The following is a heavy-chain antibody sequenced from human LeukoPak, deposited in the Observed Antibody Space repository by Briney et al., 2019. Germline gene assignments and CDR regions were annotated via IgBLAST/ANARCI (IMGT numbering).Heavy chain of an antibody. V-gene: IGHV5-51*01. Sequence: GESLKISCKGSGYSFTSYWIGWVRQMPGKGLEWMGIIYPGDSVTRYSPSFQGQVTISADKSISTAYLQWSSLKASDTAMYYCARQDSSVTIGHNWFDPWGQGTLVTVSS. CDR3: ARQDSSVTIGHNWFDP. CDR1: GYSFTSYW. J-gene: IGHJ5*02. D-gene: IGHD3-9*01. CDR2: IYPGDSVT.